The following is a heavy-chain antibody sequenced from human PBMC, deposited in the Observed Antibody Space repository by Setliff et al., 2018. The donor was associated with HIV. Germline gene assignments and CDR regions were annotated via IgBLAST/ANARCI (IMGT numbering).Heavy chain of an antibody. V-gene: IGHV4-4*02. CDR2: IHHGGTT. Sequence: ASETLSLTCAVSGGSVSSSNWWNWVRQPPGKGLEWIGEIHHGGTTNYNPSLKSRLSILLDKSNNQLSLKVTSVTAADTAVYYCARDTNYGENIWAVDMWGQGTKVTV. CDR1: GGSVSSSNW. D-gene: IGHD4-17*01. CDR3: ARDTNYGENIWAVDM. J-gene: IGHJ3*02.